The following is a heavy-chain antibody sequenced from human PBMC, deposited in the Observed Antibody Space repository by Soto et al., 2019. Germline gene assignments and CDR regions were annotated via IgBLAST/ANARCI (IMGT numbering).Heavy chain of an antibody. CDR2: INPSGGST. CDR3: ARDGPDYGDYKVGFDP. Sequence: XVKVSCKASGYTFTSYYMHWVRHAPGQGLEWMGIINPSGGSTSYAQKFQGRVTMTRDTSTSTVYMELSSLRSDDTAVYYCARDGPDYGDYKVGFDPWGQGTLVTVSS. J-gene: IGHJ5*02. D-gene: IGHD4-17*01. V-gene: IGHV1-46*01. CDR1: GYTFTSYY.